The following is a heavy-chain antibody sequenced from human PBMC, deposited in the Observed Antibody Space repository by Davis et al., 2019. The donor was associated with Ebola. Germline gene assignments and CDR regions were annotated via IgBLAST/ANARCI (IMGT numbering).Heavy chain of an antibody. D-gene: IGHD1-14*01. Sequence: SCKASGGTFSSYAISWVRQAPGKGLVWVSRINSDGSSTSYADSVKGRFTISRDNAKNTLYLQMNSLRAEDTAVYYCARGLITYYYYGMDVWGQGTTVTVSS. CDR3: ARGLITYYYYGMDV. J-gene: IGHJ6*02. CDR2: INSDGSST. CDR1: GGTFSSYA. V-gene: IGHV3-74*01.